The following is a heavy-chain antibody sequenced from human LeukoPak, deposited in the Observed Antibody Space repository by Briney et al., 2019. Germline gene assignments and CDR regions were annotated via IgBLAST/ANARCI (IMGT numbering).Heavy chain of an antibody. V-gene: IGHV3-30*02. J-gene: IGHJ4*02. D-gene: IGHD3-10*01. CDR1: GFTFSSYG. CDR3: AKGAGITMVRGVITVFDY. CDR2: IRYDGSNK. Sequence: GGSLRLSCAASGFTFSSYGMHWVRQAPGKGLEWVAFIRYDGSNKYYADSVKGRFTISRDNSKNTLYLQMNSLRAEDTAVYYCAKGAGITMVRGVITVFDYWGQGTLVTVSS.